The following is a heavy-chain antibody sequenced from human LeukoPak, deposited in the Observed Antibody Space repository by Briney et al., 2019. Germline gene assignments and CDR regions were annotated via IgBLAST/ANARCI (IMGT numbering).Heavy chain of an antibody. V-gene: IGHV3-23*01. Sequence: GGSLRLSCAASGFTFSSYGMSWVRQAPGKGLEWVSGISGSGGRTYYADSVKGRFTISRDNSKNTLYLQMSSLRAEDTAVYYCASVGYCSGGTCPGVWGQGTTVTVSS. CDR2: ISGSGGRT. CDR3: ASVGYCSGGTCPGV. J-gene: IGHJ6*02. D-gene: IGHD2-15*01. CDR1: GFTFSSYG.